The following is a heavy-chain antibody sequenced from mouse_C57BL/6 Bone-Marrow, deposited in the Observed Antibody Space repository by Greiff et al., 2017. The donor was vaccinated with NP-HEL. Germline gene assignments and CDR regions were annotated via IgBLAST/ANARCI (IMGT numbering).Heavy chain of an antibody. CDR2: ISSGSSTF. V-gene: IGHV5-17*01. J-gene: IGHJ1*03. CDR3: ARTALRQGDFDV. Sequence: EVKLVESGGGLVKPGGSLKLSCAASGFTFSDYGMHWVRQAPEKGLEWVAYISSGSSTFYYADTVKGRFTISRDNAKNTLFLQMTSLRSEDTAMYYCARTALRQGDFDVWGTGTTVTVSS. CDR1: GFTFSDYG. D-gene: IGHD2-4*01.